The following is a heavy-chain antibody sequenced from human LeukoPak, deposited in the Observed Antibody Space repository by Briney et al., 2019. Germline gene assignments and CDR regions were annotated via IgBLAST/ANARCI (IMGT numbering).Heavy chain of an antibody. Sequence: GGSLRLSCVASGFTFSGHWMHWVRQVPGKGLVWVSRSKSDGSSTSYADSVKGRFTISRDNAKNTLYLQMNSLRVEDTAVYYCARSDWFDPWGQGTLVIVSS. CDR1: GFTFSGHW. CDR2: SKSDGSST. V-gene: IGHV3-74*01. J-gene: IGHJ5*02. CDR3: ARSDWFDP.